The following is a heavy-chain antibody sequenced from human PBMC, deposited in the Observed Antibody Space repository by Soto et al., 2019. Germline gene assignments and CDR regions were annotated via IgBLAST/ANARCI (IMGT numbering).Heavy chain of an antibody. D-gene: IGHD3-22*01. Sequence: PSETLSLTCAVYGGSFSGYYWTWIRQPPGKGLEWIGSIYYSGLTYYNPSLKSRVTISGGTSKTQFALRLSSVTAADTAVYYCARQNSDSAGYYVIDYWGQGTLVTVSS. V-gene: IGHV4-34*01. J-gene: IGHJ4*02. CDR2: IYYSGLT. CDR3: ARQNSDSAGYYVIDY. CDR1: GGSFSGYY.